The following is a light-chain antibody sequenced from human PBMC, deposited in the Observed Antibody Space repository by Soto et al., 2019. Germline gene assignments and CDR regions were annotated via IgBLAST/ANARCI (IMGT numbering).Light chain of an antibody. J-gene: IGKJ1*01. CDR3: QQYASWT. CDR2: QAS. V-gene: IGKV1-5*03. CDR1: QHISKW. Sequence: DIQMTQSPSTLSASVGDRVTITCRASQHISKWLAWYQQKPGRAPNLLISQASNLESGVPSRFSGSGSGTEFTLTITSLQPDDFATSYCQQYASWTFGQGTKVEIK.